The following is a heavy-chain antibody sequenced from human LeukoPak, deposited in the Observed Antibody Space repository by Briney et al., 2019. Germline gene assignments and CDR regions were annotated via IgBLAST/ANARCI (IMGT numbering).Heavy chain of an antibody. D-gene: IGHD3-10*01. Sequence: SETLSLTCTVSGGSISNSYWSWIRRPPGKGLEWIGYMFYSGSTNYNPSLKSRVTISVDTSKNQFSLKLSSVTAADTAVYYCARVNYYGSGSYYNAADDAFDIWGQGTMVTVSS. CDR1: GGSISNSY. V-gene: IGHV4-59*01. CDR2: MFYSGST. CDR3: ARVNYYGSGSYYNAADDAFDI. J-gene: IGHJ3*02.